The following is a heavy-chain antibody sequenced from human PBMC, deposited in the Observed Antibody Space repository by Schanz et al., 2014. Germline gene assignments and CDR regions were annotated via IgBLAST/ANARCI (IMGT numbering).Heavy chain of an antibody. Sequence: GQLAESGGGVVQPGRSLRLSCAASGFAFSVYGMHWVRQAPGKGPEWVAVISYDGSNKYYADSVKGRFTISRDNSKNTLYLQMNTLRAEDTAVYYCARDRGYCSGGSCLTFDYWGQGTLVTVSS. CDR3: ARDRGYCSGGSCLTFDY. J-gene: IGHJ4*02. V-gene: IGHV3-30*19. CDR1: GFAFSVYG. CDR2: ISYDGSNK. D-gene: IGHD2-15*01.